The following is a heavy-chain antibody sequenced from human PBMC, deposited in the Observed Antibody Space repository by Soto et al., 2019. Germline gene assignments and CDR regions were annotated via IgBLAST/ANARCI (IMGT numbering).Heavy chain of an antibody. J-gene: IGHJ4*02. V-gene: IGHV4-39*01. CDR3: ATGGGFGVVIQQFDY. CDR1: GGSISSSSYY. CDR2: IYYSGST. D-gene: IGHD3-3*01. Sequence: QLQLQESGPGLVKPSETLSLTCTVSGGSISSSSYYWGWIRQPPGKGLEWIGSIYYSGSTYYNPSLKSRVTISVDTSKNQFSLKLSFVTAADTAVYYCATGGGFGVVIQQFDYWGQGTLVTVSS.